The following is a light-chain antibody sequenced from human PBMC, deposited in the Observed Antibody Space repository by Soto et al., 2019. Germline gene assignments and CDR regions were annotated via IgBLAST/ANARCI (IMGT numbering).Light chain of an antibody. CDR2: DNN. Sequence: QSVLTQPPSASGTPGQRVTISCSGSSSNIGSYTVSWYQQLPGTAPKLLIYDNNKRPSGIPDRFSGSKSGTSATLGITGLQTGDEADYYCGTWDGSLSVYVFGTGTKV. CDR3: GTWDGSLSVYV. CDR1: SSNIGSYT. V-gene: IGLV1-51*01. J-gene: IGLJ1*01.